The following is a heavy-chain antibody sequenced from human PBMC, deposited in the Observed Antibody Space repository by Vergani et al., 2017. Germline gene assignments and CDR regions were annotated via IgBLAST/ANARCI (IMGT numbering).Heavy chain of an antibody. V-gene: IGHV3-30*04. CDR2: ISYDGSNK. Sequence: QVQLVESGGGVVQPGRSLRLSCAASGFTFSSYAMHWVRQAPGKGLEWVAVISYDGSNKYYADSVKGRFTISRDNSKNTLYLQMNSLRAEDTAVYYCARNMGTFHGSGSTGLDYWGQGTLVTVSS. CDR3: ARNMGTFHGSGSTGLDY. J-gene: IGHJ4*02. D-gene: IGHD3-10*01. CDR1: GFTFSSYA.